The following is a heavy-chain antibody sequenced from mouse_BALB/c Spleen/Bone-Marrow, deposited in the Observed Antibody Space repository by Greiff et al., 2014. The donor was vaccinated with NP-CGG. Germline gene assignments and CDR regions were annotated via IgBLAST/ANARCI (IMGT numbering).Heavy chain of an antibody. CDR1: GFNIKDTY. CDR2: IDPANGNT. J-gene: IGHJ3*01. V-gene: IGHV14-3*02. D-gene: IGHD1-1*01. Sequence: EVKLVESGAELVKPGASVKLSCIASGFNIKDTYMHWVKQRPEQGLEWIGRIDPANGNTKYDPKFQGKATITADTSSNTAYLQLSSLTSEDTAVYYCANYYYGSSLFAYWGQGTLVTVSA. CDR3: ANYYYGSSLFAY.